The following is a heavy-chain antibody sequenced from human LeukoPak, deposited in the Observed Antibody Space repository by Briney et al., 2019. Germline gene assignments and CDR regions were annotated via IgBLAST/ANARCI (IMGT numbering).Heavy chain of an antibody. V-gene: IGHV1-46*01. D-gene: IGHD4-17*01. CDR3: ARDPSYGDLYYYYGMDV. CDR2: INPSGGST. Sequence: ASVKVSCKASGYTFTSYYMHWVRQAPGQGLEWMGIINPSGGSTSYAQKLQGRVTMTTDTSTSTAYMELRSLRSDDTAVYYCARDPSYGDLYYYYGMDVWGQGTTVTVSS. CDR1: GYTFTSYY. J-gene: IGHJ6*02.